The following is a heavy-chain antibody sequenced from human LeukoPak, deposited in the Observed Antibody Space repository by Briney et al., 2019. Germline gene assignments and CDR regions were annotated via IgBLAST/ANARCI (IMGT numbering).Heavy chain of an antibody. V-gene: IGHV4-34*01. CDR3: ARSGYDNNWFDP. CDR1: GGSFSGYY. CDR2: INHSGST. D-gene: IGHD5-12*01. Sequence: SETLSLTCAVYGGSFSGYYWSWIRQPPGKGLEWNGEINHSGSTNYNPSLKSRVTISVDTSKNQFSLKLSSVTAADTAVYYCARSGYDNNWFDPWGQGTLVTVSS. J-gene: IGHJ5*02.